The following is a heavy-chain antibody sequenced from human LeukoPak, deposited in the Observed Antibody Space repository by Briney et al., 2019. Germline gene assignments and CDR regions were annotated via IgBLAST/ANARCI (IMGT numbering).Heavy chain of an antibody. V-gene: IGHV1-18*01. CDR3: ARLVPDGYAQTD. CDR2: ISAYNGNT. CDR1: GYTFTSYG. Sequence: GASVKVSCKASGYTFTSYGISWVRQAPGQGLEWMGWISAYNGNTNYAQRLRGRVTMTTDTSTSTAYMELRSLRSDDTAVYYCARLVPDGYAQTDWGQGTLVTVSS. J-gene: IGHJ4*02. D-gene: IGHD5-24*01.